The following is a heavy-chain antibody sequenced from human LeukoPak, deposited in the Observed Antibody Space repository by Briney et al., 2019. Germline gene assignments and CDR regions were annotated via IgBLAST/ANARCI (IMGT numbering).Heavy chain of an antibody. J-gene: IGHJ3*02. Sequence: PSETLSLTCTVSGGSISGYYCIWIRQPPGKGLEWVGYIYYSGSTSYNPSLRSRVTISVDTSKNQFSLKVSSVTAPDTAVYYCARGNPSSGDAFDIWGRGTKVTVSS. CDR3: ARGNPSSGDAFDI. CDR2: IYYSGST. D-gene: IGHD6-19*01. CDR1: GGSISGYY. V-gene: IGHV4-59*08.